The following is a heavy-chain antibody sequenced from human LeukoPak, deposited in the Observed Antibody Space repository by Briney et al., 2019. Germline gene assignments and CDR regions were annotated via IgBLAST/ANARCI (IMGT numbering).Heavy chain of an antibody. J-gene: IGHJ4*02. D-gene: IGHD3-10*01. CDR3: ARDRSYYTFDY. CDR2: MHHSGST. Sequence: PSETLSLACAVSGYSISSDYHWGWIRQPPGKGLEWIGAMHHSGSTYYNPSLKSRVTISVDTSKNQVSLKLNPVTAADTAVYYCARDRSYYTFDYWGQGTLVIVSA. CDR1: GYSISSDYH. V-gene: IGHV4-38-2*02.